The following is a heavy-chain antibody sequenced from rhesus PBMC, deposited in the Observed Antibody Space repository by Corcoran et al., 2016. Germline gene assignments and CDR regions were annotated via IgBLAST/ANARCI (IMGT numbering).Heavy chain of an antibody. V-gene: IGHV4-169*02. CDR3: ARDVKYNYFDY. Sequence: QLQLQESGPGLVKPSETLSVTCAVSGGPIRHNYWSWIRQAPGKGLEWIGYIYGMGRSTDYNPSLKSRVTLSVDTSKNQVSLKLNSVTAADTAVYYCARDVKYNYFDYWGQGVLVTVSS. CDR1: GGPIRHNY. CDR2: IYGMGRST. D-gene: IGHD4-23*01. J-gene: IGHJ4*01.